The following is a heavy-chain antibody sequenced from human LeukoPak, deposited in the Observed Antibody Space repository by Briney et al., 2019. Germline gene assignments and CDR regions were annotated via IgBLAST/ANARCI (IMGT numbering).Heavy chain of an antibody. D-gene: IGHD3-9*01. J-gene: IGHJ4*02. Sequence: GGSLRLSCAASGSTFSSYWMHWVRHAPGKGLVWVSRINSDGSSTSYADSVKGRFTISRDNAKNTLYLQMNSLRAEDTAAYYCARTYFAAFDYWGQGTLVTVSS. V-gene: IGHV3-74*01. CDR2: INSDGSST. CDR1: GSTFSSYW. CDR3: ARTYFAAFDY.